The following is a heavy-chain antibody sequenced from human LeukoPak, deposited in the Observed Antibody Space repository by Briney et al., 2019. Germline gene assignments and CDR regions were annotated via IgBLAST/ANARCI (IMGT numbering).Heavy chain of an antibody. V-gene: IGHV3-23*01. D-gene: IGHD5-18*01. CDR2: VNADGGNT. Sequence: QPGGSLRLSCAASGFTFDNYRMSWVRQAPGEGLEWVSTVNADGGNTCYADSVKGRFTISRDKSNNTMFLQMNNLRPEDTAVYFCARAGRRGYAYGGNLDRWGQGTLVAVSS. CDR3: ARAGRRGYAYGGNLDR. J-gene: IGHJ4*02. CDR1: GFTFDNYR.